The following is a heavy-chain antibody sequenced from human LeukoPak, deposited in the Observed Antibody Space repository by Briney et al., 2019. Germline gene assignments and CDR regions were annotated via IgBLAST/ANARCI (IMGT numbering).Heavy chain of an antibody. V-gene: IGHV3-48*01. CDR1: GFTFSSYS. CDR2: ISSSSSTI. CDR3: ARDYGSDFDY. J-gene: IGHJ4*02. D-gene: IGHD3-10*01. Sequence: GGSLRLSCAASGFTFSSYSMNWVRQAPGKGLEWVSYISSSSSTIYYADSVKGRFTISRDNAKNSLYLQMNSLRAEDTAVYYCARDYGSDFDYWGQGTLVTVSS.